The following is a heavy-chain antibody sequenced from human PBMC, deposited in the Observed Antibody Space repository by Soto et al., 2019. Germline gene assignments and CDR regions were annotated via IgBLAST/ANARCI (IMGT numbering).Heavy chain of an antibody. CDR2: INPSGGST. D-gene: IGHD3-10*01. V-gene: IGHV1-46*01. CDR1: GYTFTSYY. CDR3: VRDRLSFGELPPGNWFDP. J-gene: IGHJ5*02. Sequence: ASVKVSCKASGYTFTSYYMHWVRQAPGQGLEWMGIINPSGGSTSYAQKFQGRVTMTRDTSTSTVYMELSSLRSEDTAVYYCVRDRLSFGELPPGNWFDPWGQGTLVTVSS.